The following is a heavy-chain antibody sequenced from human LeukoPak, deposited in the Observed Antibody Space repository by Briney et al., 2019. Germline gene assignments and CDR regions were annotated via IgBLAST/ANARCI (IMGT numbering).Heavy chain of an antibody. J-gene: IGHJ6*03. CDR1: GFTFSSYA. V-gene: IGHV3-23*01. CDR2: IIDNGYIT. Sequence: GGSLRLSCAASGFTFSSYAMSWVRQAPGKGLEWVSGIIDNGYITYYANSVRGHFTISRDNSKNTLFLQMNSLRAEDTAVYYCAKLGGQEVHNYYVAVWGKGTTVAVSS. CDR3: AKLGGQEVHNYYVAV. D-gene: IGHD3-16*01.